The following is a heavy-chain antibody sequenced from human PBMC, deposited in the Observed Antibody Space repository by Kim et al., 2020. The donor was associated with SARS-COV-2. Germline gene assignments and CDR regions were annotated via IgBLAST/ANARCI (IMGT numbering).Heavy chain of an antibody. CDR1: GFTFSNAW. CDR2: IKSKTDGGTT. D-gene: IGHD3-22*01. CDR3: TTTETHYYYDSSGYSPRIYYFEY. J-gene: IGHJ4*02. V-gene: IGHV3-15*01. Sequence: GGSLRLSCAASGFTFSNAWMSWVRQAPGKGLEWVGRIKSKTDGGTTDYAAPVKGRFTISRDDSKNTLYLQMNSLKTEDTAVYYCTTTETHYYYDSSGYSPRIYYFEYWGQGTLVTVSS.